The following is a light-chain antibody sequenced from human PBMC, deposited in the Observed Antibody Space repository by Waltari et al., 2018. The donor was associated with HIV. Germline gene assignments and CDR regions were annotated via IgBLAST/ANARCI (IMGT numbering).Light chain of an antibody. J-gene: IGLJ3*02. V-gene: IGLV1-44*01. Sequence: QSVLTQPPSASGTPGQRVTIPCSGSSSNIGSNPVNWYQQLPGTAPKLLIYSNNQRPSGVPDRFSGSKSGTSASLVISGLQSEDEGDYYCAAWDDSLKGVFGGGTKLTVL. CDR1: SSNIGSNP. CDR2: SNN. CDR3: AAWDDSLKGV.